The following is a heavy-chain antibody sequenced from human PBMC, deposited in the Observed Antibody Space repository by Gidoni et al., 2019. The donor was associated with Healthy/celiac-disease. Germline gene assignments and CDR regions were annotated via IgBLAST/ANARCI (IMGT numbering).Heavy chain of an antibody. CDR1: GGSISSSSYY. V-gene: IGHV4-39*01. Sequence: QLQLQESGPGLVKPSETLSLTCTVSGGSISSSSYYWGWIRQPPGKGLEWIGSIYYSGSTYYNPSLKSRVTISVDTSKNQFSLKLSSVTAADTAVYYCARPLTTVTTNWYFDLWGRGTLVTVSS. D-gene: IGHD4-17*01. J-gene: IGHJ2*01. CDR2: IYYSGST. CDR3: ARPLTTVTTNWYFDL.